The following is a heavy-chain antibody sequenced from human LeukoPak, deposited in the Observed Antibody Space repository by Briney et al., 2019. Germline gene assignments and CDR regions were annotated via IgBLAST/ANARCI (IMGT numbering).Heavy chain of an antibody. J-gene: IGHJ4*02. CDR1: GFTFTSYT. Sequence: GRSLRLSCAASGFTFTSYTLHWVRQAPGKGLEWVALISYDGSNKYYADSVKGRFTISRDNSKNTLYLQMDSLRAEDTAVYYCARGDPHYYDISGYSPFDYWGQGTLVTVSS. CDR2: ISYDGSNK. V-gene: IGHV3-30-3*01. D-gene: IGHD3-22*01. CDR3: ARGDPHYYDISGYSPFDY.